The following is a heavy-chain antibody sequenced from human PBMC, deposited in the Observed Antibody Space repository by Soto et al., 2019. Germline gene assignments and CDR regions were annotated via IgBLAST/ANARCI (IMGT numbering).Heavy chain of an antibody. CDR3: ARGRKGEPLPY. CDR2: INGNTGHT. Sequence: QVQLVQSGAEVREPGASVKVSCKTSGYTFSRYGITWVRQAPGQGLEWLGWINGNTGHTIYAMNLEERLTRKTDTSTSTADMELRSLKSVDTGVYYCARGRKGEPLPYWGQGTLVTVFS. D-gene: IGHD1-26*01. V-gene: IGHV1-18*01. J-gene: IGHJ4*02. CDR1: GYTFSRYG.